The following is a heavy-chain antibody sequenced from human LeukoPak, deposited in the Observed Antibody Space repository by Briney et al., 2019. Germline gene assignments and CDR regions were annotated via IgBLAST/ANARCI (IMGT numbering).Heavy chain of an antibody. Sequence: ASVKVSCKVSGYTLTGLSMHWVRQAPGKGLEWMGGFDPEDGETIYAQKFQGRVAMTEDTPTDTAYMELSSLRSEDTAVYYCATAAPEDYYFDYWGQGTLVTVSS. V-gene: IGHV1-24*01. CDR1: GYTLTGLS. CDR2: FDPEDGET. J-gene: IGHJ4*02. D-gene: IGHD3/OR15-3a*01. CDR3: ATAAPEDYYFDY.